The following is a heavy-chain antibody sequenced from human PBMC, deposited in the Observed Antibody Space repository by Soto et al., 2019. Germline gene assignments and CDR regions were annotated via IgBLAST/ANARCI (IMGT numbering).Heavy chain of an antibody. Sequence: SDTLSLTCAVYGGSFSGYYWSWIRQPPGKGLEWIGEINHSGSTNYNPSLKSRVTISVDTSKNQFSLKLSSVTAADTAVYYCARGTDDYGDYLDYWGQGTLVTVS. J-gene: IGHJ4*02. CDR3: ARGTDDYGDYLDY. CDR2: INHSGST. CDR1: GGSFSGYY. V-gene: IGHV4-34*01. D-gene: IGHD4-17*01.